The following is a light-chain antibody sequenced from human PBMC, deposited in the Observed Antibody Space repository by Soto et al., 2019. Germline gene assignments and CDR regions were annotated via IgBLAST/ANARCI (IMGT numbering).Light chain of an antibody. CDR2: GAS. CDR3: QQYGGSPRT. J-gene: IGKJ1*01. Sequence: EIVLTQSPGTLSLSPGERATLSCTASQSVSSNYLAWYQQTPGQAPRLLIYGASSRATGIPDRFSGSGSGTDFTLTISRLEPEDFAVYYCQQYGGSPRTFGQGTKVEIK. V-gene: IGKV3-20*01. CDR1: QSVSSNY.